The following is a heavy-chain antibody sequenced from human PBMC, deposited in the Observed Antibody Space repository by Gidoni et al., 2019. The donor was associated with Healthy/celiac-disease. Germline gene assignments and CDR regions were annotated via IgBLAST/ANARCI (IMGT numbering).Heavy chain of an antibody. CDR1: GFTFSSYS. J-gene: IGHJ6*02. Sequence: EVQLVESGGGLVKPGGSLRLSCAASGFTFSSYSMNWVRQAPGKGLEWVSSISSSSSYIYYADSVKGRFTISRDNAKNSLYLQMNSLRAEDTAVYYCARGLSIAAAGTWYYYYYGMDVWGQGTTVTVSS. CDR2: ISSSSSYI. CDR3: ARGLSIAAAGTWYYYYYGMDV. D-gene: IGHD6-13*01. V-gene: IGHV3-21*01.